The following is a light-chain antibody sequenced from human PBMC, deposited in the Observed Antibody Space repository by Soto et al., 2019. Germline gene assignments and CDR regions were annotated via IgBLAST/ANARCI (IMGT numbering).Light chain of an antibody. CDR1: SSDVGVYNS. CDR3: SSYAGTHIV. Sequence: QSVLTQPPSASGSPGQSVTISCTGTSSDVGVYNSVSWYQQHPAQAPKLMIYDVSKRPSGVPDRFSGSKSGNTASLTVPGLQAEDEADYYCSSYAGTHIVFGTGTKLTVL. V-gene: IGLV2-8*01. J-gene: IGLJ1*01. CDR2: DVS.